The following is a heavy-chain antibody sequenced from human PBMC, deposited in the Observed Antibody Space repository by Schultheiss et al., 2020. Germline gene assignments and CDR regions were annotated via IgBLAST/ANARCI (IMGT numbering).Heavy chain of an antibody. Sequence: GGSLRLSCAASGFTFNSYAMHWVRQAPGKGLEWVGVIWNDGVSRFYGDSVKGRFTISRDNSKNTLYLQMNSLRAEDTAVYYCAKVSGLWEPYYFDYWGQGTLVTVSS. V-gene: IGHV3-30*02. J-gene: IGHJ4*02. CDR2: IWNDGVSR. D-gene: IGHD1-14*01. CDR3: AKVSGLWEPYYFDY. CDR1: GFTFNSYA.